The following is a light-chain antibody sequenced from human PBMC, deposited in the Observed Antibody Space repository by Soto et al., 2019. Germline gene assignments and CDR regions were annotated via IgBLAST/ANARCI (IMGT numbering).Light chain of an antibody. J-gene: IGLJ2*01. CDR3: CSCAGVTILVV. CDR2: EVS. CDR1: SSDVGSYNL. Sequence: QSVLTQPASVSGSPGQSITITCTGTSSDVGSYNLVSWYQQYPGKAPKLMIYEVSKRPSGVSNRFSGSKSGSTASLTISGLQAEDEADYYCCSCAGVTILVVFGGGTKLTVL. V-gene: IGLV2-23*02.